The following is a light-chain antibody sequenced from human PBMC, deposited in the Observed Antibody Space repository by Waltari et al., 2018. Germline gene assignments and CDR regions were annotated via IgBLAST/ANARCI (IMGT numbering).Light chain of an antibody. CDR1: QSLSSN. Sequence: EIVMTQSPATLAVSPGARPTLSCRASQSLSSNLAWYQQKPGQAPRLLIFGASTRATGIPARFSGSGSGTEFTLTISSLQSEDFAVYYCQQYNNWPPFTFGPGTKVDIK. CDR3: QQYNNWPPFT. J-gene: IGKJ3*01. CDR2: GAS. V-gene: IGKV3-15*01.